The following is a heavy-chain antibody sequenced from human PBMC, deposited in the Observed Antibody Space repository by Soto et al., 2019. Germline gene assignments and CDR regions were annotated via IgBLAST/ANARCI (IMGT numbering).Heavy chain of an antibody. D-gene: IGHD3-3*01. CDR3: ARPISDSGDEWLSPRYGLDV. Sequence: GGSLRLSCAASGFTFKTYTMHWVRQAPGKGLEWVSSISYSGSYIYYADSVKGRFTISRDSAKHSLYLQMNSLRAEDTAVYYCARPISDSGDEWLSPRYGLDVWGQGTTVTVSS. CDR1: GFTFKTYT. V-gene: IGHV3-21*01. J-gene: IGHJ6*02. CDR2: ISYSGSYI.